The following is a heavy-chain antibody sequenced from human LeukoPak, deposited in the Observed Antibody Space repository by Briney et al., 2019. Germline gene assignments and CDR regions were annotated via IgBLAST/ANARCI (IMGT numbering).Heavy chain of an antibody. V-gene: IGHV1-18*01. D-gene: IGHD4-17*01. CDR2: ISAYNGNT. CDR1: GYTFTSYG. CDR3: ARGYHDYGDYSTLYYFDY. J-gene: IGHJ4*02. Sequence: ASVKVSCKASGYTFTSYGISWVRQAPGQGLEWMGWISAYNGNTNYARNLQGRVSMTTDTSTSTAYMELRSLRSDDTAVYYCARGYHDYGDYSTLYYFDYWGQGTLVTVSS.